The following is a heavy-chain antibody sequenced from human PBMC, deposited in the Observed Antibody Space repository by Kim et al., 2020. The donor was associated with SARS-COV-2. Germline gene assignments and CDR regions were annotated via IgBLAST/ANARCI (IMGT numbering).Heavy chain of an antibody. CDR1: GFTFTGYA. D-gene: IGHD2-2*03. J-gene: IGHJ4*02. CDR3: MKGGWGWIWDH. V-gene: IGHV3-23*01. Sequence: GGSLRISCTTSGFTFTGYAMSWVRQAPGKGLEWVSSIDGSDGTTYYVDSVKGRFTISRDNSKNTLYLQMNSLRADDTAVYYCMKGGWGWIWDHWGQGTRV. CDR2: IDGSDGTT.